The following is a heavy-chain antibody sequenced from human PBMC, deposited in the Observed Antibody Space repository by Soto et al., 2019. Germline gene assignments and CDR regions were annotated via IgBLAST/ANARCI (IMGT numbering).Heavy chain of an antibody. J-gene: IGHJ3*01. D-gene: IGHD3-22*01. V-gene: IGHV3-48*01. CDR3: ARDQLYYNDISGRPLNAFDV. CDR1: GFTFCSYG. Sequence: GGSLRLSCAASGFTFCSYGMNWVRQAPGKGLEWVSYISSSSSTIYYADSVKGRFTISRDNAKNSLYLQMNSLRAEDTAVYYCARDQLYYNDISGRPLNAFDVWGQGTMLTVSS. CDR2: ISSSSSTI.